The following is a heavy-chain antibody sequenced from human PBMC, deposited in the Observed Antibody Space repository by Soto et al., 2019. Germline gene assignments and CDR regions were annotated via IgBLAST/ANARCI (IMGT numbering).Heavy chain of an antibody. CDR1: GFTVSNNY. CDR2: IFGGYST. CDR3: ARGPQSGDTAMVRSYFDS. V-gene: IGHV3-53*01. Sequence: EVQLVESGGGLIQPGGSLRLSCAASGFTVSNNYMTWVRQGPGKGLEWVSIIFGGYSTYYADSVKGRFTIFRDNSKNKPYLQRNSLRAEDTAVYYCARGPQSGDTAMVRSYFDSWGQGTLVTVPS. D-gene: IGHD5-18*01. J-gene: IGHJ4*02.